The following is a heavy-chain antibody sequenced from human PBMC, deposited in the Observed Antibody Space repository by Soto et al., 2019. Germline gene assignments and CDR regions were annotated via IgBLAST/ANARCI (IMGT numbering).Heavy chain of an antibody. J-gene: IGHJ6*02. CDR3: ARMIQLWTDYYYGMDV. D-gene: IGHD5-18*01. V-gene: IGHV1-69*13. Sequence: SVKVSCKASGGTFSSYAISWVRQAPGQGLEWMGGIIPIFGTANYAQKFQGRVTITADESTSTAYMELSSLRSEDTAVYYCARMIQLWTDYYYGMDVWGQGTTVTV. CDR2: IIPIFGTA. CDR1: GGTFSSYA.